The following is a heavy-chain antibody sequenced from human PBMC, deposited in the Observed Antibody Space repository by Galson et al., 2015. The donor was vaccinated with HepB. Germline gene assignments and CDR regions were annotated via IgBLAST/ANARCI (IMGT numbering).Heavy chain of an antibody. V-gene: IGHV3-66*01. J-gene: IGHJ6*02. CDR3: ARDSGVYYDMLTGYYTTPHYGMDV. D-gene: IGHD3-9*01. CDR1: GFTFSSYG. CDR2: IYSSGTT. Sequence: SLRLSCAASGFTFSSYGMHWVRQAPGKGLEWVSLIYSSGTTHYADSVRGRFTISRDNSKSTLYLQMNSLRAEDTALYFCARDSGVYYDMLTGYYTTPHYGMDVWGQGTTVTVSS.